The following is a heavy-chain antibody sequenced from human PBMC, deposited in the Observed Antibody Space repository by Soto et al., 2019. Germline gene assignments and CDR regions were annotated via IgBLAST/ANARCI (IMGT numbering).Heavy chain of an antibody. Sequence: VQLVQSGAEVQKPGSSVKVSCKAPGGTFSSYAISWVRQAPGQGLEWMGGIIPIFGTAKYAQKFQGRVTITADESTSTGYMELSSLRSEDTAVYYCARSQGGSSSLDIYYYYYYGMDVWGQGTTVTVSS. CDR3: ARSQGGSSSLDIYYYYYYGMDV. CDR1: GGTFSSYA. V-gene: IGHV1-69*01. J-gene: IGHJ6*02. D-gene: IGHD2-15*01. CDR2: IIPIFGTA.